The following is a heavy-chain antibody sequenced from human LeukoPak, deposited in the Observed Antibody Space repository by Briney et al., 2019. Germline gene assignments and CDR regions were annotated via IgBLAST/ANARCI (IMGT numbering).Heavy chain of an antibody. V-gene: IGHV1-69*13. CDR3: ARGLTMVRGVIPHY. CDR2: IIPIFGTA. Sequence: SVKVSCKASGGTFSSYAISWVRQAPGQGLEWMGGIIPIFGTANYAQKFQGRVTITADESTSTAYMELSSLRSEDTAVYYCARGLTMVRGVIPHYWGQGTLVTVSS. CDR1: GGTFSSYA. J-gene: IGHJ4*02. D-gene: IGHD3-10*01.